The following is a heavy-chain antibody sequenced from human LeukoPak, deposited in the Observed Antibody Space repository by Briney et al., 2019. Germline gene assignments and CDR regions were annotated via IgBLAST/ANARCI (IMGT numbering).Heavy chain of an antibody. Sequence: PGGSLRLSCTASGFAINNNYMCWVRQAPGKGLEWVAIIYSDRSTYYPESVKGRFTISRDDSKNMLLLQMDSLRVEDTAIYYCARDSAFSSYSNWGQGTLVTVSS. CDR2: IYSDRST. J-gene: IGHJ1*01. D-gene: IGHD2-15*01. CDR1: GFAINNNY. CDR3: ARDSAFSSYSN. V-gene: IGHV3-53*01.